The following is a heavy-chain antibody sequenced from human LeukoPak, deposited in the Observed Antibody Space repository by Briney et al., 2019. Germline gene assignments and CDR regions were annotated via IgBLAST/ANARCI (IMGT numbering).Heavy chain of an antibody. CDR1: GGSISSGGYY. J-gene: IGHJ4*02. D-gene: IGHD3-16*02. CDR2: IYYSGST. Sequence: SETLSLTCTVSGGSISSGGYYWSWIRLHPGKGLEWIGYIYYSGSTYYNPSLKSRVTISVDKSKNQFSLKLSSVTAADTAVYYCARAVGGNCDYVWGSYRLDYWGQGTLVTVSS. V-gene: IGHV4-31*03. CDR3: ARAVGGNCDYVWGSYRLDY.